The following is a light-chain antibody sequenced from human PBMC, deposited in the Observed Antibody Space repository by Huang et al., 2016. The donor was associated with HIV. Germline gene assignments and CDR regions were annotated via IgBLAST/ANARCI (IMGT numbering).Light chain of an antibody. J-gene: IGKJ1*01. CDR3: QQYYDSFWT. V-gene: IGKV4-1*01. CDR2: WTS. Sequence: DIVMTQSPDSLTVSLGEKATLHCTSSQSLLYNPYSKNYLNWYHQKPGKPPKLLIYWTSTRESGVTDRFSGSGSGTNYALTIDNLQAEDAAIYYCQQYYDSFWTFGQGTKVEIK. CDR1: QSLLYNPYSKNY.